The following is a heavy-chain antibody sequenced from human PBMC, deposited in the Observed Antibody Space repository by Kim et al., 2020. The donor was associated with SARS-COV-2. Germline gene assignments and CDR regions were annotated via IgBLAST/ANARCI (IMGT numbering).Heavy chain of an antibody. CDR3: ARLGGLLWFGEPSDYYGMDV. CDR1: GYTFTSYG. D-gene: IGHD3-10*01. V-gene: IGHV1-18*01. J-gene: IGHJ6*02. CDR2: ISAYNGNT. Sequence: ASVKVSCKASGYTFTSYGISWVRQAPGQGLEWMGWISAYNGNTNYAQKLQGRVTMTTDTSTSTAYMELRSLRSDDTAVYYCARLGGLLWFGEPSDYYGMDVWGQGTTVTVSS.